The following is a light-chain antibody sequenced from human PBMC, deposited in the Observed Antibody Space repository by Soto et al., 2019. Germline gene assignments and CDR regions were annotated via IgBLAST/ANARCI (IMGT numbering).Light chain of an antibody. CDR3: QTWGTGYVV. Sequence: QSVLTQSPSASASLGASVNLTRTLSSGHSSYDIAWHQQQPDKGHRFFMTVNSVGSHNKGDGIPDRFSGSSSGAERYLTISSLQSEDEADYYCQTWGTGYVVFGGGTKLTVL. CDR2: VNSVGSH. CDR1: SGHSSYD. J-gene: IGLJ2*01. V-gene: IGLV4-69*01.